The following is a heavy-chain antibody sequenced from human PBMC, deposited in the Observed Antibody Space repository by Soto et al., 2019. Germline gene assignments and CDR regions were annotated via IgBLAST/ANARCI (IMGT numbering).Heavy chain of an antibody. V-gene: IGHV4-30-2*01. D-gene: IGHD2-2*01. Sequence: PSETLSLTCAVSGGSISSGGYSWSWIRQPPGKGLEWIGYMYHSGSTYYNPSLKSRVTISIDRSKNQFSLKLSPVTAADTAVYYCARVPDVWGQGSLVTVFS. J-gene: IGHJ4*02. CDR2: MYHSGST. CDR3: ARVPDV. CDR1: GGSISSGGYS.